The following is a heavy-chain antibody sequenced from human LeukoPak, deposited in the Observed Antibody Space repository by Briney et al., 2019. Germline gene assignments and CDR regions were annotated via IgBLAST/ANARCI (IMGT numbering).Heavy chain of an antibody. CDR1: GYTLSELS. V-gene: IGHV1-24*01. D-gene: IGHD3-22*01. CDR3: ARPDYYDSSGPSARGH. CDR2: FDPEDGET. Sequence: GASVKVSGKVSGYTLSELSMHWVRQAPGKGLEWMGGFDPEDGETIYAQKFQGRVTMTEDTSTDTAYMELSSLRSEDTAVYYCARPDYYDSSGPSARGHWGQGTLVTVSS. J-gene: IGHJ1*01.